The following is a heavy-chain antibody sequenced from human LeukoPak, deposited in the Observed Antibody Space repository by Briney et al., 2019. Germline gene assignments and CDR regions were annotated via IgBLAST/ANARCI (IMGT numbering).Heavy chain of an antibody. Sequence: GGSLRLSCAASGFTFSSYAMHWVRQAPGKGLEWVAVISYDGSNKYYADSVKGRFTISRDNSKNTLYLQMNSLRAEDTAVYYCARGSYDAFDIWGQGTMVTVPS. CDR2: ISYDGSNK. CDR1: GFTFSSYA. CDR3: ARGSYDAFDI. D-gene: IGHD5-18*01. J-gene: IGHJ3*02. V-gene: IGHV3-30*04.